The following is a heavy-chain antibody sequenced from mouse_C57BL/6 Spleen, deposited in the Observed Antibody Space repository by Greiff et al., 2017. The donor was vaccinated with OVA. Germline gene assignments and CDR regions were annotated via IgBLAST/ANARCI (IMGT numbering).Heavy chain of an antibody. CDR2: ISNLAYSI. CDR1: GFTFSDYG. D-gene: IGHD2-4*01. CDR3: ARRGDYPLAMDY. J-gene: IGHJ4*01. Sequence: EVQRVESGGGLVQPGGSLKLSCAASGFTFSDYGMAWVRQAPRKGPEWVAFISNLAYSIYYADTVTGRFTISGENAKNTLYLEMSSLRSEDTAMYYCARRGDYPLAMDYWGQGTSVTVSS. V-gene: IGHV5-15*04.